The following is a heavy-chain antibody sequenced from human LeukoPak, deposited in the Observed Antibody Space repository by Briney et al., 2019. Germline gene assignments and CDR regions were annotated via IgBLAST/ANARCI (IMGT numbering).Heavy chain of an antibody. CDR1: GFTFSNYW. CDR2: IYSGGNI. CDR3: AGRHCSGGGCYFAGADPFDY. J-gene: IGHJ4*02. Sequence: GGSLRLSCAASGFTFSNYWMHWVRQAPGKGLEWVSVIYSGGNIYYIESVKGRFTISRDTSKNTLYLQMNSLRAEDTAVYFCAGRHCSGGGCYFAGADPFDYWGQGTLVTVSS. D-gene: IGHD2-15*01. V-gene: IGHV3-53*01.